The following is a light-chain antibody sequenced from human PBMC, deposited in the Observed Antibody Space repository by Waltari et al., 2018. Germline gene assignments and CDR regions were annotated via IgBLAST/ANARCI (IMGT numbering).Light chain of an antibody. CDR2: DSS. V-gene: IGKV3D-20*01. Sequence: IVLTQSPATLSLSPGERATLPCGASQRVNSIYIAWYQQKPGLAPRLLMYDSSNRATGVPDRFSGSGSGTDFTLTISRLEPEDSAVYYCQLYGFSPGTFGQGTTVEIK. CDR3: QLYGFSPGT. CDR1: QRVNSIY. J-gene: IGKJ1*01.